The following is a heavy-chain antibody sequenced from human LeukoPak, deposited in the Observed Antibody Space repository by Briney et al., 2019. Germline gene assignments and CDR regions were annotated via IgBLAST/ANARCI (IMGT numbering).Heavy chain of an antibody. J-gene: IGHJ5*02. CDR3: ARLRFLEWSFPWFDP. CDR2: IYSSGNT. Sequence: PSETLSLTCSVSGVSISGHYWSWIRQPPGKGLEWIGNIYSSGNTNYNPSLKSRVTISVDTSKNQFSLQLSSVAAADTAVYYCARLRFLEWSFPWFDPWGQGTLVTVSS. D-gene: IGHD3-3*01. CDR1: GVSISGHY. V-gene: IGHV4-59*08.